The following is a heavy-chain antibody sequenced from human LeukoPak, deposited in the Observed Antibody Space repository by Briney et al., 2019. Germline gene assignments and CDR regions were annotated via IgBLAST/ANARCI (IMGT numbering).Heavy chain of an antibody. V-gene: IGHV3-30*04. CDR3: AREVARVLDY. CDR2: ISYDGSNK. CDR1: GFTFSSYA. D-gene: IGHD2-15*01. J-gene: IGHJ4*02. Sequence: GGSLGLSCAASGFTFSSYAMHWVRQAPGKGLEWVAVISYDGSNKYYADSVKGRFTISRDNSKNTLYLQMNSLRAEDTAVYYCAREVARVLDYWGQGTLVTVSS.